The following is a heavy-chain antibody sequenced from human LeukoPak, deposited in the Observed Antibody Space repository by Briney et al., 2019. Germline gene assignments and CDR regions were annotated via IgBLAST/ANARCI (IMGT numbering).Heavy chain of an antibody. D-gene: IGHD3-22*01. Sequence: ASVKVSCKASGYTFTGYYMHWVRQAPGQGLEWMGWINPNSGGTNYAQKFQGRVTMTRDTSISTAYVELSRLTDDDAPVYYCARGTLYYYDRSGYQDYWGQGTLVTVSS. V-gene: IGHV1-2*02. CDR3: ARGTLYYYDRSGYQDY. J-gene: IGHJ4*02. CDR2: INPNSGGT. CDR1: GYTFTGYY.